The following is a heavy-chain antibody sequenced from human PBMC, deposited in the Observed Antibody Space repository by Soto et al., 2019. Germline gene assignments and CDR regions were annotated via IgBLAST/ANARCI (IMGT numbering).Heavy chain of an antibody. D-gene: IGHD4-17*01. Sequence: EVQLVESGGGLIQPGGSLRLSCAASGFTVSSNYMSWVRQAPGKGLEWVSVIYSGGSTYYADSVKGRFTISRDNSKNTRYLQMNSLRAEDTAVYYCARGLKYGDYRVGNAFDIWGQGTMVTVSS. CDR2: IYSGGST. V-gene: IGHV3-53*01. CDR1: GFTVSSNY. J-gene: IGHJ3*02. CDR3: ARGLKYGDYRVGNAFDI.